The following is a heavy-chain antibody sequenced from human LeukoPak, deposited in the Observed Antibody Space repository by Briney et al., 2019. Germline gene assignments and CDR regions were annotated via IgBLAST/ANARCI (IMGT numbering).Heavy chain of an antibody. Sequence: PGGSLRLSXAASGFTFSSYWMHWVRQAPGKGLVWVSRINSDGSSTSYADSVKGRFTISRDNAKNTLYLQMNSLRAEDTAVYYCASKGNYDFWSGSESWGQGTLVTVSS. J-gene: IGHJ4*02. D-gene: IGHD3-3*01. CDR3: ASKGNYDFWSGSES. CDR2: INSDGSST. V-gene: IGHV3-74*01. CDR1: GFTFSSYW.